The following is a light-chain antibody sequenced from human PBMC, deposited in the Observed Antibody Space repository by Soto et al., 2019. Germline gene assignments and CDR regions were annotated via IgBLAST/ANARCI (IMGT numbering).Light chain of an antibody. CDR1: NSNIVSYNL. CDR3: CSYAPSQLF. J-gene: IGLJ2*01. CDR2: DDT. Sequence: QSALTQPASVSGSPGQSITLSCTGTNSNIVSYNLVSWYQHHPGKAPKLIIYDDTKRPSGVSNRFSGSKSGNTASLTISGLQADDEAAYFCCSYAPSQLFFGGGTKLTVL. V-gene: IGLV2-23*01.